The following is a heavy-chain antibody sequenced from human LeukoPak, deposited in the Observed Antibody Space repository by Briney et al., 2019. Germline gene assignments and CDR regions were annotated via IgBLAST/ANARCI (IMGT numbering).Heavy chain of an antibody. V-gene: IGHV3-23*01. J-gene: IGHJ4*02. CDR3: LAAAGY. Sequence: GGSLRLSCAASGFTFSSYGMNWVRQAPGKGLEWVSAIRGDGETTYYADSVQGRFTISRDNAKESFYLQMNGLRPEDTAVYYALAAAGYWGEGRLLSVSS. D-gene: IGHD2-15*01. CDR2: IRGDGETT. CDR1: GFTFSSYG.